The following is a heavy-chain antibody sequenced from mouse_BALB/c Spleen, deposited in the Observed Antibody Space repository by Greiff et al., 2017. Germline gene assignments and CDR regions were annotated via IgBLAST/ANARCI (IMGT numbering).Heavy chain of an antibody. CDR2: ISSGGST. CDR3: ASFPYYFDY. Sequence: DVQLVESGGGLVKPGGSLKLSCAASGFTFSSYAMSWVRQTPEKRLEWVASISSGGSTYYPDSVKGRFTISRDNARNILYLQMSSLRSEDTAMYYCASFPYYFDYWGQGTTLTVSS. V-gene: IGHV5-6-5*01. J-gene: IGHJ2*01. CDR1: GFTFSSYA.